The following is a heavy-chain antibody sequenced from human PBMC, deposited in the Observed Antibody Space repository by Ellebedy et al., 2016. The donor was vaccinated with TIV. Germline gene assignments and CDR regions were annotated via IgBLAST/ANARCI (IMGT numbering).Heavy chain of an antibody. CDR1: GFTFEDFA. CDR2: ISWNSGTM. CDR3: VKGSIAVTGTCFDS. V-gene: IGHV3-9*01. Sequence: PGGSLRLSCAASGFTFEDFAMHWVRQAPGMGLEWVSGISWNSGTMHYTDSVKGRFTISRDNAKNSLYLQMHSLRAEDTAFYYCVKGSIAVTGTCFDSWGQGTLVTVSS. J-gene: IGHJ4*02. D-gene: IGHD6-13*01.